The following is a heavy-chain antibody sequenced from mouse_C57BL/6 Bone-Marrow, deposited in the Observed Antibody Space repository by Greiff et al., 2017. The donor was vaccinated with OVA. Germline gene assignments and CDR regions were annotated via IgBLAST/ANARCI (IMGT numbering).Heavy chain of an antibody. D-gene: IGHD2-9*01. Sequence: EVQLQQSGGGLVQPGGSLSLSCAASGFTFTDYYMSWVRQPPGKALEWLGFIRNKANGYTTEYSASVKGRFTISRDNSQSILYLQMNALRAEDSATYYCARYPLLWLRRGGYAMDYWGQGTSVTVSS. J-gene: IGHJ4*01. CDR3: ARYPLLWLRRGGYAMDY. V-gene: IGHV7-3*01. CDR1: GFTFTDYY. CDR2: IRNKANGYTT.